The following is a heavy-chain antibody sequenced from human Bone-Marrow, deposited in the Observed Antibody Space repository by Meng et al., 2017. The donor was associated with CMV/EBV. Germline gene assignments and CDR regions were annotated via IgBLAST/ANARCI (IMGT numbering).Heavy chain of an antibody. CDR3: ARRGWSYFDY. CDR2: IYYSGST. CDR1: GGSISSYY. Sequence: SETLSLTCTVSGGSISSYYWSWIRQPPGKGLEWIGYIYYSGSTNYNPSLKTRVTISVDTSKNQFSLKLSSVTAADTPVYYCARRGWSYFDYWGQGTLVTVSS. J-gene: IGHJ4*02. V-gene: IGHV4-59*01. D-gene: IGHD3-3*01.